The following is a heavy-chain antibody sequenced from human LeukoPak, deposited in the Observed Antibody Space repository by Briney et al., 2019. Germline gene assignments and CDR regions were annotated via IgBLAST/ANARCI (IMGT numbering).Heavy chain of an antibody. V-gene: IGHV5-51*01. CDR2: IYPGDSET. CDR3: ARHCEMATREGFDP. D-gene: IGHD5-24*01. CDR1: GYSFTSYW. Sequence: GESLKISCKGSGYSFTSYWIGWVRQMPGKGLGWMGIIYPGDSETRYSPSFQGQVTLSAEKSNSTTHLQWDSPKASYTARVYCARHCEMATREGFDPWGQGTLVTVSS. J-gene: IGHJ5*02.